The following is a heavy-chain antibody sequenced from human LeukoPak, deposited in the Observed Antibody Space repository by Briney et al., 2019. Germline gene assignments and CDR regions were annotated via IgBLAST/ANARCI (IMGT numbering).Heavy chain of an antibody. D-gene: IGHD2-2*01. CDR3: VQDQVAVVPAAGWFDP. CDR2: ISGSGGSI. Sequence: GGSLRLSCAASGFTFSSYVMGWVRQAPGKGLEWVSGISGSGGSIFYADSVRGRLTISRDNSKNTLYLQMNSLRADDTAVYYCVQDQVAVVPAAGWFDPWGQGTPVTVSS. J-gene: IGHJ5*02. V-gene: IGHV3-23*01. CDR1: GFTFSSYV.